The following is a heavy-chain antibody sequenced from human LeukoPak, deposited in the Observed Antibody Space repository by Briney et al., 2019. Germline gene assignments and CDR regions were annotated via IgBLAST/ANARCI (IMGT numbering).Heavy chain of an antibody. CDR1: GFTVSSNY. D-gene: IGHD2-8*01. CDR2: IYSGGST. J-gene: IGHJ3*02. CDR3: ARMLGGGGDAFDI. Sequence: GGSLRLSCAASGFTVSSNYMSWVRQAPGKGLEWVSVIYSGGSTYYADSVKGRFTISRDNSKNTLYLQMNSLRAEDTAVYYCARMLGGGGDAFDIWGQGTMVTVSS. V-gene: IGHV3-66*01.